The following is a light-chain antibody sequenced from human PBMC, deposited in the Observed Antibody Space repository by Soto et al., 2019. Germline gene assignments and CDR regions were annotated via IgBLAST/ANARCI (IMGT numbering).Light chain of an antibody. CDR3: QQSNRYPWT. V-gene: IGKV1-5*03. CDR1: QTMSNW. CDR2: KTS. J-gene: IGKJ1*01. Sequence: DIQMTQSPSTLSASVGDTVTITCRASQTMSNWLAWYQQKAGRAPKLLIFKTSSLESGVPSRFSGSGSGTEFTLTISSLQRDDVATYYCQQSNRYPWTFGQGNKVEIK.